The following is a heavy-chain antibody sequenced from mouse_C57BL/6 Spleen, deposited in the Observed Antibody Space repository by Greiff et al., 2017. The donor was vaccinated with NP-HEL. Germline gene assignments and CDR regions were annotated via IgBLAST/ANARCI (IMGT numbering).Heavy chain of an antibody. J-gene: IGHJ2*01. CDR1: GYTFTSYW. Sequence: VQLQQPGAELVKPGASVKMSCKASGYTFTSYWITWVKQRPGQGLEWIGDIYPGSGSTNYNEKFKSKATLTVDTSSSTAYMQLSSLTSEDSAVYYCARGDYYGRIPFDYWGQGTTLTVSS. V-gene: IGHV1-55*01. CDR3: ARGDYYGRIPFDY. D-gene: IGHD1-1*01. CDR2: IYPGSGST.